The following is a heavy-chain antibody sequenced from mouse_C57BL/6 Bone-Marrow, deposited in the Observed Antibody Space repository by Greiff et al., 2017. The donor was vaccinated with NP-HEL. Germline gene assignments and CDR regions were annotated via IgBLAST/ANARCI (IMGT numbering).Heavy chain of an antibody. CDR1: GYTFTDYE. CDR3: TRKSYGSRVDD. J-gene: IGHJ2*01. Sequence: VKLMESGAELVRPGASVTLSCKASGYTFTDYEMHWVKQTPVHGLEWIGAIDPETGGTAYNQKFKGKAILTADKSSSTAYMALRSLTSEDSAVYYCTRKSYGSRVDDWGQGTTLTVSS. CDR2: IDPETGGT. V-gene: IGHV1-15*01. D-gene: IGHD1-1*01.